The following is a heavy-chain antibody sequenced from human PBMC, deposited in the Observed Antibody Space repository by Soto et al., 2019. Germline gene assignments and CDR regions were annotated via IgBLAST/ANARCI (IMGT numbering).Heavy chain of an antibody. J-gene: IGHJ4*02. V-gene: IGHV3-48*02. D-gene: IGHD6-19*01. CDR1: GFTLSSYS. CDR2: ISGSGGTI. CDR3: ERETGLRSSGWYYYFEF. Sequence: EVQLVESGGGMVQPGGSLRVSCAASGFTLSSYSIHWVRQAPGKGLEWVSYISGSGGTIYYADSVKGRFTISRDNAKNSLSVQMNSLRDEDTAVYFCERETGLRSSGWYYYFEFWGQGTRVTVSS.